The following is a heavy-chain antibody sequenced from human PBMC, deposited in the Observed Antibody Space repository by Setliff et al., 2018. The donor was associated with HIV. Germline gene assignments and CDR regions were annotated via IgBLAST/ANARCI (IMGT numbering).Heavy chain of an antibody. Sequence: GGSLRLSCAASGFTFSSYSMNWVRQAPGKGREWVSSISSDSSYIYYADSVKGRFTVSRDSTKNSLYLQMNSLSAEDTAVYYCARDSGPYHDYVWGTYRPIYFQHWGQGTLVTVSS. D-gene: IGHD3-16*02. V-gene: IGHV3-21*01. J-gene: IGHJ1*01. CDR1: GFTFSSYS. CDR3: ARDSGPYHDYVWGTYRPIYFQH. CDR2: ISSDSSYI.